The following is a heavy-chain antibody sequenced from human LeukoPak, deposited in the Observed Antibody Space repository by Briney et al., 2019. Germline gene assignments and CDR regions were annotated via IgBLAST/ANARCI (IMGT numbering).Heavy chain of an antibody. CDR1: GFTFNTYW. CDR2: IKEDGSEK. D-gene: IGHD6-19*01. CDR3: AREPYSRGFAAFDV. Sequence: GGSLRLSCTASGFTFNTYWMTWVRQAPGKGLEWVANIKEDGSEKVYVDSLKGRFTISRDNAKNSLFLQMNSLRAEDTAVYYCAREPYSRGFAAFDVWGQGTRV. J-gene: IGHJ3*01. V-gene: IGHV3-7*01.